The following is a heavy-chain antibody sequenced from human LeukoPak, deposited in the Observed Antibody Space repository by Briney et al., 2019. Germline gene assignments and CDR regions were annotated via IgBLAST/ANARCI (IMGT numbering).Heavy chain of an antibody. Sequence: PGGSLRLSCAASGFTFSSYSMNWVRQAPGKGLEWVSSISSSSSYIHYADSVKGRFTISRDNAENSLYLQMNSLRAEDTAVYYCARGLVSYYYGSVDPWGQGTLVTVSS. CDR1: GFTFSSYS. CDR3: ARGLVSYYYGSVDP. D-gene: IGHD3-10*01. J-gene: IGHJ5*02. V-gene: IGHV3-21*01. CDR2: ISSSSSYI.